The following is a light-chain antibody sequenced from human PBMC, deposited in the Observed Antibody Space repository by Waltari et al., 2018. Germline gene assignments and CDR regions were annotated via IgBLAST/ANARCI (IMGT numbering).Light chain of an antibody. CDR3: QTWDTNTPL. CDR1: VLAARY. CDR2: RDT. V-gene: IGLV3-1*01. Sequence: SSHLTQPPSVSVSPAQTATVTRSGDVLAARYRSWYQQRPGQSPLLVIYRDTMRPSGIPERFSGSNSGTTATLTISGTQAMDEADYYCQTWDTNTPLFGGGTKLTVL. J-gene: IGLJ2*01.